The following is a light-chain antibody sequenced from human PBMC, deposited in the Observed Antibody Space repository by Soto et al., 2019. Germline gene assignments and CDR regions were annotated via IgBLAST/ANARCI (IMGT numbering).Light chain of an antibody. CDR3: QHYDHLPIT. J-gene: IGKJ5*01. V-gene: IGKV1-33*01. CDR1: QDITNY. CDR2: AAS. Sequence: DIQMTQSPSSLSASVGDRVTITCQASQDITNYLNWYQQKPGRAPRLLLYAASSLETGVPSRFSGSGSGTDFTLTISSLQPEDVATYYCQHYDHLPITFGQGTRLEIK.